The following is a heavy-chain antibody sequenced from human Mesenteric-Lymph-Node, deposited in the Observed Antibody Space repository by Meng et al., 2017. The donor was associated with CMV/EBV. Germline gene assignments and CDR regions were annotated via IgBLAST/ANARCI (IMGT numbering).Heavy chain of an antibody. Sequence: GESLKISCAASGFSFNTYATHWVRQAPGKGLEWVAVISNDGNTIHYPDSVKGRFTVSRDNSKDTLYLQMNSPRAEDTALYYCARDNRADAFDIWGQGTMVTVSS. J-gene: IGHJ3*02. CDR3: ARDNRADAFDI. V-gene: IGHV3-30-3*01. CDR2: ISNDGNTI. CDR1: GFSFNTYA.